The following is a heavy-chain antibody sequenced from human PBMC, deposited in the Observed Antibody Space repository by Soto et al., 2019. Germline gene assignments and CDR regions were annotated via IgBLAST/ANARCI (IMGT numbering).Heavy chain of an antibody. CDR2: IYYSGST. Sequence: PSETLSLTCTVSGGSISSYYWSWIRQPPGKGLEWIGYIYYSGSTNYNPSLKSRVTISVDTSKNQFSLKLSSVTAADTAVYYCARVGAYDYIWGSYRNNWFDPWGQGTLVTVSS. CDR3: ARVGAYDYIWGSYRNNWFDP. J-gene: IGHJ5*02. CDR1: GGSISSYY. V-gene: IGHV4-59*01. D-gene: IGHD3-16*02.